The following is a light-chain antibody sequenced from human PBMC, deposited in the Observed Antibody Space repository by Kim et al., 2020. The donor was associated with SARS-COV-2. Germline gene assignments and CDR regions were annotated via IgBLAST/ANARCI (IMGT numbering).Light chain of an antibody. Sequence: VSPGQTASITCSGDKLGDKYVCWYQQKPGQSPVRVIYEDSRRPSGIPERFLGSNSGNTVTLTISGTQAMDEADYYCQAWDSSTGVFGGGTQLTVL. CDR2: EDS. J-gene: IGLJ3*02. CDR1: KLGDKY. V-gene: IGLV3-1*01. CDR3: QAWDSSTGV.